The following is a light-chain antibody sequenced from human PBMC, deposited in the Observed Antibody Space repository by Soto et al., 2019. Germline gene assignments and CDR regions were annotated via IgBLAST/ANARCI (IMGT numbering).Light chain of an antibody. J-gene: IGLJ2*01. V-gene: IGLV1-44*01. CDR2: NNN. Sequence: QSVLTQPPSASGTPGQRVTISCSGSSSNIETNTVDWYQHLPGTAPKVLIFNNNQRPSGVPDRFSGSKSGTSASLAISGLQSEDEVDYYCAVWDDSLSGMVFGGGTKVTVL. CDR3: AVWDDSLSGMV. CDR1: SSNIETNT.